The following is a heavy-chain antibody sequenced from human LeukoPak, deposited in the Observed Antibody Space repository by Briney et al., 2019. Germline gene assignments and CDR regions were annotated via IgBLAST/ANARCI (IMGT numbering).Heavy chain of an antibody. V-gene: IGHV5-51*01. CDR2: IYPGDSDT. J-gene: IGHJ4*02. D-gene: IGHD5-18*01. Sequence: GESLKISCKGSGYSFTTYWIGWVRQMPGKGLEWMGIIYPGDSDTRYSPSFQGQVTISADKSISTAYLQWSSLKASDTAIYYCASSVDTAMVTVDYWGQGTLVTVSS. CDR3: ASSVDTAMVTVDY. CDR1: GYSFTTYW.